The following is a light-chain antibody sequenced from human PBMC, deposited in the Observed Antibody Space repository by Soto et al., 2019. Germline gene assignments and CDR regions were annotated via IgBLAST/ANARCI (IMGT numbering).Light chain of an antibody. CDR2: AAS. Sequence: DIQMTQSPSSLSASVGERVTITCRASQGISSYLAWYQQKPGKVPKVLIYAASTLQSGVPSRFSGSGSGTDFTLTISSLQPEDAATYYCQKYNSAPLTFGGGTKVDIK. J-gene: IGKJ4*01. CDR1: QGISSY. CDR3: QKYNSAPLT. V-gene: IGKV1-27*01.